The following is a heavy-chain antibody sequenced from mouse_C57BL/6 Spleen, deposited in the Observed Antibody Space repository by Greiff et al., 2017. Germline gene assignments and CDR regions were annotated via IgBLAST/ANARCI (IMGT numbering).Heavy chain of an antibody. D-gene: IGHD1-1*01. CDR3: ARDGVLRSPLDY. V-gene: IGHV1-64*01. Sequence: VQLQQPGAELVKPGASVKLSCKASGYTFTSYWMHWVKQRPGQGLEWIGMIHPNSGSTNYNEKFKSKATLTVDKSSSTAYMQLSSLTSEDSAVYYCARDGVLRSPLDYWGQGTTLTVSS. J-gene: IGHJ2*01. CDR2: IHPNSGST. CDR1: GYTFTSYW.